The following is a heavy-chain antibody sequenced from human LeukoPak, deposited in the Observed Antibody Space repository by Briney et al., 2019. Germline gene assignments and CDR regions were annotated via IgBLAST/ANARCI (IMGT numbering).Heavy chain of an antibody. Sequence: GGSLRLSCVVSGFTFNRCWMNWVRQAPGKGLEWVAHINPDGRDTYYVDSVKGRFTISRDNAQNSMYLQMNSLRVEDTAVYYCARDKVVGATHFDYWGQGTRVTVSS. CDR1: GFTFNRCW. J-gene: IGHJ4*02. D-gene: IGHD1-26*01. CDR3: ARDKVVGATHFDY. V-gene: IGHV3-7*01. CDR2: INPDGRDT.